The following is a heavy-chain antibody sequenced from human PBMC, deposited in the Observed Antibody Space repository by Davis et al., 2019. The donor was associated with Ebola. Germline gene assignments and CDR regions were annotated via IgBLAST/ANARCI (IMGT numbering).Heavy chain of an antibody. CDR2: IKQDGSEK. CDR1: GFTFSDYY. J-gene: IGHJ4*02. D-gene: IGHD3-16*01. V-gene: IGHV3-7*03. CDR3: ARGADY. Sequence: GESLKISCAASGFTFSDYYMSWIRQAPGKGLEWVANIKQDGSEKYYVDSVKGRFTISRDNAKNSLYLQMNSLRAEDTAVYYCARGADYWGQGTLVTVSS.